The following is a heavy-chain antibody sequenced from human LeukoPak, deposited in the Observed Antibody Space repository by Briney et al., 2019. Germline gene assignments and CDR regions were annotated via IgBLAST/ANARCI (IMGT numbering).Heavy chain of an antibody. Sequence: GGSLRLSCAASGFTFNGYEMNWARQAPGKGLEWVSSITYSGTTVYHADSVKARLTISRDNAKDSLYLQMNSLRAEDTAVYYCTKGLWGSMWGQGTMVTVSS. CDR2: ITYSGTTV. CDR1: GFTFNGYE. CDR3: TKGLWGSM. D-gene: IGHD7-27*01. V-gene: IGHV3-48*03. J-gene: IGHJ3*02.